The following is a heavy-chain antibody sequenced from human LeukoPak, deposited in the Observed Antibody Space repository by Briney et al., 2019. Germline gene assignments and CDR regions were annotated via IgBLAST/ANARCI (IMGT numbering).Heavy chain of an antibody. V-gene: IGHV3-23*01. CDR2: TSAGGSST. D-gene: IGHD2-2*01. CDR1: GFSFSSYA. Sequence: PGRSLRLSCAASGFSFSSYAMHWVRQAPGKGLEWVSPTSAGGSSTYYADSVKGRFTISRDNSKNTFYLQMNSLGAEDTAAYYCAKGGYCSSSSCYYGWFEPWGQGTLVTVSS. J-gene: IGHJ5*02. CDR3: AKGGYCSSSSCYYGWFEP.